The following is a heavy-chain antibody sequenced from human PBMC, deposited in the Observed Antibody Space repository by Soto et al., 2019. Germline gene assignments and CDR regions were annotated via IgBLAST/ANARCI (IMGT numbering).Heavy chain of an antibody. D-gene: IGHD6-6*01. V-gene: IGHV1-69*13. CDR1: GGTFSSYA. CDR3: ARDLSIAATSDYYYGMDV. J-gene: IGHJ6*02. Sequence: GPSVKVSCKASGGTFSSYAISWVRQVPGQGLEWMGGIIPIFGTANYAQKFQGRVTITADESTSTAYMELSSLRSEDTAVYYCARDLSIAATSDYYYGMDVWGQGTTVTVSS. CDR2: IIPIFGTA.